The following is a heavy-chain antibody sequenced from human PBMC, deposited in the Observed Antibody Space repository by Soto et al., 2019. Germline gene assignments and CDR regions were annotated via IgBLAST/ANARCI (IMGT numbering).Heavy chain of an antibody. D-gene: IGHD1-26*01. CDR2: ISGSGGST. J-gene: IGHJ6*02. CDR3: AKDQVVGASYYYYGMDV. V-gene: IGHV3-23*01. CDR1: GFTFSSYA. Sequence: EVQLLESGGGLVQPGGSLRLSCAASGFTFSSYAMSWVCQAPGKGLEWVSAISGSGGSTYYADSVKGRFTISRDNSKNTLYVQKNSLRAEDTAVYYCAKDQVVGASYYYYGMDVWGQGTTVTVSS.